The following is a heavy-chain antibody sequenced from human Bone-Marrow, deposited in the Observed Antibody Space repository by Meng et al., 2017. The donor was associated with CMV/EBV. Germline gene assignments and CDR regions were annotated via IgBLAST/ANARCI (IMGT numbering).Heavy chain of an antibody. CDR1: GGTISSSRYY. D-gene: IGHD3-10*01. J-gene: IGHJ4*02. CDR2: IYYSGNT. CDR3: ARHKGFESCFDY. Sequence: SETLSLTCTVSGGTISSSRYYWGWIRQPPGKGLEWIGSIYYSGNTYYNPSLRSRVTIAVDTSKNQFCLKLSSVTAADTAVYYCARHKGFESCFDYWGQGTLVTVSS. V-gene: IGHV4-39*01.